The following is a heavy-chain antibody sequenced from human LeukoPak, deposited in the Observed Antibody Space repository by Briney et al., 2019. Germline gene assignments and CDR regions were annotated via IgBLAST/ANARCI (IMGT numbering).Heavy chain of an antibody. CDR1: GGSISSYY. D-gene: IGHD3-3*01. J-gene: IGHJ5*02. CDR3: ARDNRILEWLGDWFDP. V-gene: IGHV4-4*07. CDR2: IYTSGST. Sequence: SETLSLTCTVSGGSISSYYWSWIRQPAGKGLEWIGRIYTSGSTNYNPSLKSRATMSVDTSKNQFSLKLSSVTAADTAVYYCARDNRILEWLGDWFDPWGQGTLVTVSS.